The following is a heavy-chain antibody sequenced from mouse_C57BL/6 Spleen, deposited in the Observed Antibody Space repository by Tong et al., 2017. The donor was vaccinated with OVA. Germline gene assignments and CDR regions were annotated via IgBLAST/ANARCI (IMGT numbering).Heavy chain of an antibody. V-gene: IGHV5-9-3*01. CDR1: GFTFSSYA. D-gene: IGHD1-1*01. J-gene: IGHJ3*01. CDR2: ISSVGSYT. CDR3: ERGGAVVPFAY. Sequence: EVQLQESGGGLVKPGGSLKLSCAASGFTFSSYAMSWVRQTPEKRLEWVATISSVGSYTYYPDSVKGRFTISRDNAKNTLYLQMSSLRSEDTAMYYCERGGAVVPFAYWGQGNLVTVSA.